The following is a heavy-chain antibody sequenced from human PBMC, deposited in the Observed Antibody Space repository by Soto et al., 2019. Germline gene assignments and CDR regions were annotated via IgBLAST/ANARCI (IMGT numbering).Heavy chain of an antibody. CDR2: IIPIFGTA. D-gene: IGHD6-13*01. J-gene: IGHJ5*02. Sequence: GASVKVSCKASGGTFNSYAISWVRQAPGQGLEWMGGIIPIFGTANYAQKFQGRVTIAADESTSTAYMELSSLRSEDTAVYYCARCMIAAADDESTYNWFDPWGQGTLVTVSS. V-gene: IGHV1-69*13. CDR3: ARCMIAAADDESTYNWFDP. CDR1: GGTFNSYA.